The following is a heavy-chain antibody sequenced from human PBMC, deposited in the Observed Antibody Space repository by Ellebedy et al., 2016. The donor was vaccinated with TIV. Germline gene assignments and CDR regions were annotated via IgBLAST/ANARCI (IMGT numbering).Heavy chain of an antibody. Sequence: ASVKVSCKASGYTFTSYYIYWVRQAPGQRPEWMGIIHPSDGSTGDAQKFQGRVTMTRDTSTSTVYMELSSLRSEDTAVYYCARGVYGSGNYYFDQWGQGTLVTVSS. CDR1: GYTFTSYY. D-gene: IGHD3-10*01. V-gene: IGHV1-46*01. CDR3: ARGVYGSGNYYFDQ. J-gene: IGHJ4*02. CDR2: IHPSDGST.